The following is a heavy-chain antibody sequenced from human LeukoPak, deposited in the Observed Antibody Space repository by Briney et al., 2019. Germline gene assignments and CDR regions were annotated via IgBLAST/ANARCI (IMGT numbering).Heavy chain of an antibody. CDR3: ARSKRLDDAFDI. CDR1: GLTFSSYG. D-gene: IGHD4-11*01. Sequence: GRSLRLSCAASGLTFSSYGMHWVRQAPGKGLEWVAVIWYDGSNKYYADSVKGRFTISRDNSKNTLYLQMNSLRAEDTAVYYCARSKRLDDAFDIWGQGTMVTVSS. V-gene: IGHV3-33*01. J-gene: IGHJ3*02. CDR2: IWYDGSNK.